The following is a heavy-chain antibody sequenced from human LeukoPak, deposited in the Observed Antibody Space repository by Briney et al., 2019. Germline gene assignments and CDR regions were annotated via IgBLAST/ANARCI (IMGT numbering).Heavy chain of an antibody. J-gene: IGHJ2*01. CDR3: AKTGKQWLVPSDWYFDL. V-gene: IGHV3-30*02. CDR2: IRYDGSNK. D-gene: IGHD6-19*01. CDR1: GFTFSSYG. Sequence: PGGSLRLSCAASGFTFSSYGMHWVRQAPGKGLEWVAFIRYDGSNKYYADSVKGRFTISRDNSKNTLYLQMNSLRAEDTAVYYCAKTGKQWLVPSDWYFDLWGRSTLVTVSS.